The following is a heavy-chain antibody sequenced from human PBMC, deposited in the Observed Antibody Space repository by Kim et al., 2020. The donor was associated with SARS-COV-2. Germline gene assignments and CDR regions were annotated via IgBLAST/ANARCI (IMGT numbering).Heavy chain of an antibody. CDR3: ARAEIYCSGGSCYPGDWFDP. Sequence: SVKVSCKASGGTFSSYAISWVRQAPGQGLEWMGGIIPIFGTANYAQKFQGRVTITADESTSTAYMELSSLRSEDTAVYYCARAEIYCSGGSCYPGDWFDPWGQGTLVTVSS. CDR2: IIPIFGTA. D-gene: IGHD2-15*01. CDR1: GGTFSSYA. V-gene: IGHV1-69*13. J-gene: IGHJ5*02.